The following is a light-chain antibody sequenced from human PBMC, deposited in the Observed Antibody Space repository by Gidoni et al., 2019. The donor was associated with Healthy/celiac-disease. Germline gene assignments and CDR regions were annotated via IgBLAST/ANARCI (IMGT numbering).Light chain of an antibody. V-gene: IGKV1-9*01. CDR3: QQLNSYPSIT. CDR1: QGISSY. J-gene: IGKJ5*01. CDR2: AAS. Sequence: QSPSLLSASVGDRVTITSRASQGISSYLAWYQQKPGKAPKLLIYAASTLQSGVPSRFSGSGSGTEFTLTISSLQPEDFATYYCQQLNSYPSITFGQGTRLEIK.